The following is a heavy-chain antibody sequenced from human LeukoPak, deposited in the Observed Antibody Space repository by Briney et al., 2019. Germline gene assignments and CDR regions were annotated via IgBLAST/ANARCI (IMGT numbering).Heavy chain of an antibody. V-gene: IGHV3-21*01. CDR1: GFTFSSYS. D-gene: IGHD3-10*01. CDR2: ISRSSSYI. CDR3: ARDENHWFGELSNRCYFDY. Sequence: GGSLRLSCAASGFTFSSYSMNWVRQAPGKGLEWVSSISRSSSYIYYADSVKGRFTISRDNAKNSLYLQMNSLRAEDTAVYYCARDENHWFGELSNRCYFDYWGQGALVTVSS. J-gene: IGHJ4*02.